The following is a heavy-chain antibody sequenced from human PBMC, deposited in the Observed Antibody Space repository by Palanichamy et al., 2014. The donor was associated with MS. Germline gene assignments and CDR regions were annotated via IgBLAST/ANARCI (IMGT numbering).Heavy chain of an antibody. D-gene: IGHD2-8*01. CDR2: IYSGGST. CDR1: GFTVSSNY. CDR3: ARHIVLMVYAYNYYYGMDV. V-gene: IGHV3-53*01. J-gene: IGHJ6*02. Sequence: EVQLVESGGGLIQPGGSLRLSCAASGFTVSSNYMSWVRQAPGKGLEWVSVIYSGGSTYYADSVKGRFTISRDNSKNTLYLQMNSLRAEDTAVYYCARHIVLMVYAYNYYYGMDVWGQGTTVTVSS.